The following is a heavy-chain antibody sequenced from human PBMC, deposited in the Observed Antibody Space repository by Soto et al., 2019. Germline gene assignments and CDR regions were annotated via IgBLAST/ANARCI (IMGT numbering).Heavy chain of an antibody. CDR3: ARPTAGATIGYYFDY. CDR1: GGSISSSSYY. D-gene: IGHD1-26*01. Sequence: QLQLQESGPGLVKPSETLSLTCTVSGGSISSSSYYWGWIRQPPGKGLEWIGRIYYSGSTYYNPSLKSRVTISVDTSKNQFSLKLSSVTAADTAVYYCARPTAGATIGYYFDYCGQGTLVTVSS. J-gene: IGHJ4*02. V-gene: IGHV4-39*01. CDR2: IYYSGST.